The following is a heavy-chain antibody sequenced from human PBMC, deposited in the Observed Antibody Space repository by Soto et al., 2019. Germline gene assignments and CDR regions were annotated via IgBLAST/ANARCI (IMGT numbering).Heavy chain of an antibody. J-gene: IGHJ5*02. D-gene: IGHD6-19*01. V-gene: IGHV4-4*02. Sequence: QVQLQESGPGLVKPSGTLSLTCAVSGGSISSHNWWSWVRQPPGKGLEWIGEIFHSGNTNYNPSLKSRVTISVDKSRNQFSLRLNSVTAADTAVYYCAKDSSGWERDGFDPWGQGTLVSVSS. CDR1: GGSISSHNW. CDR3: AKDSSGWERDGFDP. CDR2: IFHSGNT.